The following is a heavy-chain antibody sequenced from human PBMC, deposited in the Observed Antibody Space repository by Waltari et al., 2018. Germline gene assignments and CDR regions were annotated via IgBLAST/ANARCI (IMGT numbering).Heavy chain of an antibody. V-gene: IGHV4-38-2*02. CDR2: IYHSGST. CDR3: ARAKGYGGNSNWFDP. J-gene: IGHJ5*02. CDR1: GYSISSGYS. Sequence: QVQLQESGPGLVKPSETLSLTCTVSGYSISSGYSWGWIRQPPGKGLEWIGSIYHSGSTCSTHSPKSRVTRSVDTSKNPFSLKRSSVTAADTAVYYCARAKGYGGNSNWFDPWGQGTLVTVSS. D-gene: IGHD2-21*02.